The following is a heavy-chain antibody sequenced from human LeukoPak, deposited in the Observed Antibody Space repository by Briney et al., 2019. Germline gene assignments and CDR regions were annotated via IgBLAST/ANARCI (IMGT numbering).Heavy chain of an antibody. CDR2: IKQDASET. CDR3: ARVAGEASGYHPFDI. D-gene: IGHD3-22*01. V-gene: IGHV3-7*03. CDR1: GFIIFKSW. Sequence: GGSLRLSCAASGFIIFKSWMTWVRQAPGKGLEWVAIIKQDASETYYGDSVKGRFTISRDSAKNSIYLHMRSLRVEDTAVYYCARVAGEASGYHPFDIWGQGTMVTASS. J-gene: IGHJ3*02.